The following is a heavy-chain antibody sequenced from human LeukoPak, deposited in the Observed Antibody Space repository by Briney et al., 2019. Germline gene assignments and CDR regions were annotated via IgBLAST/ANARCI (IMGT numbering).Heavy chain of an antibody. J-gene: IGHJ4*02. V-gene: IGHV4-30-4*01. CDR3: ARSDCSGGSCYSFDY. D-gene: IGHD2-15*01. CDR1: GGSISSGDYY. Sequence: TLSLTCTVSGGSISSGDYYWSWIRQPPGKGLEWIGYIYYSGSTYYNPSLKSRVTISVDTSKNQFSLKLSSVTAADTAVYYCARSDCSGGSCYSFDYWGQGTLVTVSS. CDR2: IYYSGST.